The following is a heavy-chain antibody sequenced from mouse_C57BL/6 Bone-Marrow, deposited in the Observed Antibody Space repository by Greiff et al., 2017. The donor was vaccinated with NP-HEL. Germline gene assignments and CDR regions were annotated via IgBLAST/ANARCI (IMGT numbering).Heavy chain of an antibody. Sequence: QVQLQQSGAELAKPGASVKLSCKASGYTFTSYWMHWVKQRPGQGLEWIGYINPSSGYTKYNQKFKDKATLTADKSSSPAYMQLSSLTYEDSAVYYCARDDDSRRDYFDYWGQGTTLTVSS. V-gene: IGHV1-7*01. J-gene: IGHJ2*01. CDR2: INPSSGYT. D-gene: IGHD2-3*01. CDR1: GYTFTSYW. CDR3: ARDDDSRRDYFDY.